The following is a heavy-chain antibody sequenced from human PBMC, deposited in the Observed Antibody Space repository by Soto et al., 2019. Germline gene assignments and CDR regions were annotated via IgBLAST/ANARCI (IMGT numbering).Heavy chain of an antibody. Sequence: GGSLRLSCVASGSTYNSAMTWVRQAPGKGLEWVSAISDSGGSTYYADSVRGRFSISRDNSKNTLHLQMNSLRAEDTALYYCAKAGPNSQGRNYFDYWGQGTLVTVSS. D-gene: IGHD1-26*01. J-gene: IGHJ4*02. CDR1: GSTYNSA. CDR2: ISDSGGST. V-gene: IGHV3-23*01. CDR3: AKAGPNSQGRNYFDY.